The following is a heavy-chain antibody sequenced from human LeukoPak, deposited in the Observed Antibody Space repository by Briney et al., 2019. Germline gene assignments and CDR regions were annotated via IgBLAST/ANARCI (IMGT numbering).Heavy chain of an antibody. J-gene: IGHJ3*02. D-gene: IGHD3-22*01. CDR1: GGSISSYY. Sequence: SETLSLTCTVSGGSISSYYWSWIRQPAGKGLEWIGRIYTSGSTNYNPSLKSRVTISVDTSKNQFSLKLSSVTAADTAVYYCARAWWVITHDAFDIWGQGTMVTVSS. CDR2: IYTSGST. V-gene: IGHV4-4*07. CDR3: ARAWWVITHDAFDI.